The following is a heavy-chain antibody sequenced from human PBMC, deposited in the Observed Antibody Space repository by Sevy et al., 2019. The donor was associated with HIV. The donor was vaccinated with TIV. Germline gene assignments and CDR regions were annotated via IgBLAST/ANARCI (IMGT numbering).Heavy chain of an antibody. V-gene: IGHV1-24*01. CDR3: ATTKDYYDSSGSPFDY. CDR2: FDPEDGET. D-gene: IGHD3-22*01. Sequence: ASVKVSCKVSGYTLTQLSMHWVRQAPGKGLEWMGSFDPEDGETLYAQNFQGRVTMTEDPSTDTAYMALSSLRSEDTAIYYCATTKDYYDSSGSPFDYWGQGTLVTVSS. J-gene: IGHJ4*02. CDR1: GYTLTQLS.